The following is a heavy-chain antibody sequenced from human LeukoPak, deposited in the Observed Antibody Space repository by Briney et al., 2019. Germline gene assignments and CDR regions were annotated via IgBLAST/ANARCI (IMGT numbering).Heavy chain of an antibody. CDR3: AKAEDRIGYDAFDI. J-gene: IGHJ3*02. D-gene: IGHD2-15*01. CDR1: GGTLSSYA. CDR2: IIPIFGTA. V-gene: IGHV1-69*13. Sequence: GASVKVSCKASGGTLSSYAISWVRQAPGQGVEWEGGIIPIFGTANYAQKFQGRVTITADESTSTAYMELSSLRSEDTAVYYCAKAEDRIGYDAFDIWGQGTMVTVSS.